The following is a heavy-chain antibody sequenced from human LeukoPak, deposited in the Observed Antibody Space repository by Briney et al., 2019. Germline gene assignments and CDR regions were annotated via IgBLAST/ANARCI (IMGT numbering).Heavy chain of an antibody. D-gene: IGHD3-3*01. CDR3: AKDHLRVELRFLEWLPNGYYFDY. CDR2: ISGSVGST. Sequence: GGSLRLSCAASGFTFSSYAMSWVRQAPGKGLEWVLAISGSVGSTYYADSVKGRFTISRDNSKNTLYLQMNSLRAEDTAVYYCAKDHLRVELRFLEWLPNGYYFDYWGQGTLVTVSS. V-gene: IGHV3-23*01. J-gene: IGHJ4*02. CDR1: GFTFSSYA.